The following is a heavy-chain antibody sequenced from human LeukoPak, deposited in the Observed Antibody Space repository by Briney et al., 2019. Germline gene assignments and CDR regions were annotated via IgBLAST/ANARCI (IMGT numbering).Heavy chain of an antibody. V-gene: IGHV4-39*01. CDR2: IYYSGST. Sequence: PSETLSLTCTVSGGSISSSSYYWGWIRQPPGKGLEWLGSIYYSGSTYYNPSLKSRVTISVDTSKNQFSLKLSSVTAADTAVYYCATLERAVARSPGLFDPWGQGTLVTVSS. CDR3: ATLERAVARSPGLFDP. J-gene: IGHJ5*02. D-gene: IGHD4-23*01. CDR1: GGSISSSSYY.